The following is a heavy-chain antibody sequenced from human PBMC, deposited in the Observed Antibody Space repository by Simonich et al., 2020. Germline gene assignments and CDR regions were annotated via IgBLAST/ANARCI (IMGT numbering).Heavy chain of an antibody. CDR2: ISSSSSYI. Sequence: GGGLVKPVGSLRLSCAASGFTFSSYSMNWVRKAPGKGFEWVSSISSSSSYINSADSVKGRFTISRDNAKNSLYLQMTSLRAEDTAVYYCARDTSYYGSGSYYFDYWGQGTLVTVSS. D-gene: IGHD3-10*01. CDR3: ARDTSYYGSGSYYFDY. V-gene: IGHV3-21*01. J-gene: IGHJ4*02. CDR1: GFTFSSYS.